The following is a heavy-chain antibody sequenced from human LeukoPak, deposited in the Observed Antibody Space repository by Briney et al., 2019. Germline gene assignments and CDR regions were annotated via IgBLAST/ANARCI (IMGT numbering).Heavy chain of an antibody. CDR2: IYYSGST. V-gene: IGHV4-59*01. CDR1: VGATCRFN. Sequence: PSETLSLSCAVSVGATCRFNWGASRQPPGKGLDWIGYIYYSGSTNYNPSLKSRVTISVDTSKNQFSLKLGPVTAADLGVYLRTGVLPYNCVDPWGQGTLVTVSS. D-gene: IGHD3-10*01. J-gene: IGHJ5*02. CDR3: TGVLPYNCVDP.